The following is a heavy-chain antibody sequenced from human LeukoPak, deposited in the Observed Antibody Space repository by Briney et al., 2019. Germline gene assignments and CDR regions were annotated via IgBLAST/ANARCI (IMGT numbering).Heavy chain of an antibody. Sequence: PSETPSLTCTVSGGSISSYYWSWIRQPAGKGLEWIGRIYTSGSTNYNPSLKSRVTMSVDTSKNQFSLKLSSVTAADTAVYYCARLQQLVENYYYYYYMDVWGKGTTVTVSS. CDR2: IYTSGST. D-gene: IGHD6-6*01. CDR1: GGSISSYY. V-gene: IGHV4-4*07. J-gene: IGHJ6*03. CDR3: ARLQQLVENYYYYYYMDV.